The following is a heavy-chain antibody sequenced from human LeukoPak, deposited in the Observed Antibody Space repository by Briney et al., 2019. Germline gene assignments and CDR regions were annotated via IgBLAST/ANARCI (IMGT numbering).Heavy chain of an antibody. D-gene: IGHD4-11*01. Sequence: SQTRSLTCRIYGDTPSNNRAAWNWSMQSPSRGLEWPTRTYYRSRWSSDYAVSVKSRITFNADASKNQFSLHLNSVTPEDTAVYYCARDPGDYNNCAAAFDIWGQGTMVTVSS. CDR3: ARDPGDYNNCAAAFDI. CDR2: TYYRSRWSS. CDR1: GDTPSNNRAA. V-gene: IGHV6-1*01. J-gene: IGHJ3*02.